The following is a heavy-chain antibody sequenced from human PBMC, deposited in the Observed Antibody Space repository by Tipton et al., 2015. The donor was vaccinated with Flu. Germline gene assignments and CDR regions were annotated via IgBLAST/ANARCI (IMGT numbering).Heavy chain of an antibody. V-gene: IGHV4-61*02. Sequence: TLSLTCTVSGGSVSSGRYYWSWLRQTAGKGLEWIGRIYTTGDTNYNPSLESRVTISVDTSKKQFSLKLSSVTAADTAVYYCARVTELLWFGEARGWFDPWGQGTLVTVSS. CDR2: IYTTGDT. CDR1: GGSVSSGRYY. D-gene: IGHD3-10*01. J-gene: IGHJ5*02. CDR3: ARVTELLWFGEARGWFDP.